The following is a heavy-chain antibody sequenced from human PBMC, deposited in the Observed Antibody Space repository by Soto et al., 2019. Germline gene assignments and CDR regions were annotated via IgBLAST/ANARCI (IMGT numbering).Heavy chain of an antibody. J-gene: IGHJ6*03. CDR2: IIPILGIA. D-gene: IGHD5-12*01. CDR3: AIVFKEIVATTSPYYYYMDV. Sequence: ASVKVSCKASGGTFSSYTISWVRQAPGQGLEWMGRIIPILGIANYAQKFQGRVTITADKSTSTAYMELSSLRSEDTAVYYCAIVFKEIVATTSPYYYYMDVWGKGTTVTVSS. CDR1: GGTFSSYT. V-gene: IGHV1-69*02.